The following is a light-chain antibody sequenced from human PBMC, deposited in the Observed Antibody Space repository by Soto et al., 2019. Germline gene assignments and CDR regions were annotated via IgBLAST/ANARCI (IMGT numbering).Light chain of an antibody. J-gene: IGLJ1*01. Sequence: QSALTQPPSASGSPGQSVTISCTGTKNDIGVYDFVSWYQHHPGKAPRLIIYEVVQRPSGVPDRFSGSKSGNTASLTVSGIQAADAADYSCKSYAGSNTYVFGSVTQLTVL. V-gene: IGLV2-8*01. CDR3: KSYAGSNTYV. CDR1: KNDIGVYDF. CDR2: EVV.